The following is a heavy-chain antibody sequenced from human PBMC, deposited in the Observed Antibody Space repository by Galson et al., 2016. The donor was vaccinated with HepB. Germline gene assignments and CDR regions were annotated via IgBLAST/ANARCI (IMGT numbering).Heavy chain of an antibody. D-gene: IGHD6-19*01. Sequence: QSGAEVKKPGESLKISCKGSGYSFTSYWIGWVRQMPGKGLEWMGIIYPGDFDTRYSPSFQGQVTISADMSIRTAYLHFYSLKASDTAIYYCARQIVGGLGSGWHYFDSWGQGTRVTVSS. CDR1: GYSFTSYW. J-gene: IGHJ4*02. CDR3: ARQIVGGLGSGWHYFDS. V-gene: IGHV5-51*01. CDR2: IYPGDFDT.